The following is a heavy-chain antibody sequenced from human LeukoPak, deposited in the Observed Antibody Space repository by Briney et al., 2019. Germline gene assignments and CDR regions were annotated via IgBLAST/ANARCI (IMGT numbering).Heavy chain of an antibody. CDR3: ARESVATIKVGGTNWFDP. V-gene: IGHV4-4*08. D-gene: IGHD5-12*01. J-gene: IGHJ5*02. CDR2: IYTSGST. CDR1: GGSISSYY. Sequence: PSETLSLTCTVSGGSISSYYWSWIRQPPGKGLEWIGRIYTSGSTNYNPSLKSRVTISVDTSKNQFSLKLSSVTAADTAVYYCARESVATIKVGGTNWFDPWGQGTLVTVSS.